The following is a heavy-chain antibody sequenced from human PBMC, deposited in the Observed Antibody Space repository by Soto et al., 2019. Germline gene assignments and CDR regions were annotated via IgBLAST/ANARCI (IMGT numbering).Heavy chain of an antibody. CDR3: ATSGDSSSSHYYYGMDV. CDR1: GGSVSSGSYY. Sequence: SETLSLPCTVSGGSVSSGSYYWSWIRQPPGKGLEWIGYIYNSGSTKYNPSLKSRVTISIDTSKNQFSLKLTSVTAADTAVYYCATSGDSSSSHYYYGMDVWGQGTTVTVSS. CDR2: IYNSGST. V-gene: IGHV4-61*01. J-gene: IGHJ6*02. D-gene: IGHD6-13*01.